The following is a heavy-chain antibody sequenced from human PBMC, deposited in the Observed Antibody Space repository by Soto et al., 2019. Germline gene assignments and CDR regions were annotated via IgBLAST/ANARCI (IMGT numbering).Heavy chain of an antibody. CDR2: IVPSLDTT. J-gene: IGHJ6*02. CDR1: GGTFSSSG. D-gene: IGHD3-16*02. V-gene: IGHV1-69*11. CDR3: ARWPQPRYTADPYAVDV. Sequence: QVHLVQSGTEVKKPGSSVKVSCKASGGTFSSSGFSWVRQAPGQGLEWMGMIVPSLDTTNYAQKFQARVTITADEVKSTAYMELRSLRSEYTAVYYCARWPQPRYTADPYAVDVWGQGTRVIVSS.